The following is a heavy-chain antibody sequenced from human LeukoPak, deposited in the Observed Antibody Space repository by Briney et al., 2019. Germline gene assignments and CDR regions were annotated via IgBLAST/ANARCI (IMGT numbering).Heavy chain of an antibody. CDR3: ARRGYGGSYSSGWSPYYYYGMDV. J-gene: IGHJ6*02. V-gene: IGHV4-30-4*01. D-gene: IGHD6-19*01. CDR1: GGSISSGDYY. Sequence: SQTLSLTCTVSGGSISSGDYYWSWIRQPPGKGLEWIGYIYYSGSTYYNPSLKSRVTISVDTSKNQFSLKLSSVTAADTAVYYCARRGYGGSYSSGWSPYYYYGMDVWGQGTTVTVSS. CDR2: IYYSGST.